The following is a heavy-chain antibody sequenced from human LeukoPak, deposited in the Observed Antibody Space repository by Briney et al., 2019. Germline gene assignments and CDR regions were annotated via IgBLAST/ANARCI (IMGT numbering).Heavy chain of an antibody. CDR3: ASRGYSYGYGY. CDR1: GFTFSSYS. V-gene: IGHV3-48*04. D-gene: IGHD5-18*01. Sequence: GGSLRLSCAASGFTFSSYSMNWVRQSPGKGLEWVSYISSSSSTINYADSVKGRFTISRDNAKNSLYLQMNSLRAEDTAVYYCASRGYSYGYGYWGQGTLVTVSS. J-gene: IGHJ4*02. CDR2: ISSSSSTI.